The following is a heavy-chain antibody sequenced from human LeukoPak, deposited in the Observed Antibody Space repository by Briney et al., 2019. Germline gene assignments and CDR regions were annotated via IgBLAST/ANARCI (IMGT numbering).Heavy chain of an antibody. CDR3: AKSRVEGAVAGLFDY. Sequence: GGSLRLSCAASGFTFSSYSMNWVRQAPGKGLEWVSSISSSSSYIYYADSVKGRFTISRDNSKNTLYLQMNSLGAEDTAVYYCAKSRVEGAVAGLFDYWGQGTLVTVSS. CDR1: GFTFSSYS. J-gene: IGHJ4*02. V-gene: IGHV3-21*01. D-gene: IGHD6-19*01. CDR2: ISSSSSYI.